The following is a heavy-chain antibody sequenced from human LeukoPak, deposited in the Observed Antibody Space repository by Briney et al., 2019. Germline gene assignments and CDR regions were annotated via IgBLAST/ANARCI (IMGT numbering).Heavy chain of an antibody. CDR2: IIPIFGTA. CDR3: ARAQVPYSSSWYATVY. CDR1: GGTFSSYA. Sequence: ASVKVSCKASGGTFSSYAISWVRQAPGQGLEWMGGIIPIFGTANYAQKFQGRVTITTDESTSTAYMELSSLRSEDTAVYYCARAQVPYSSSWYATVYWGQGTLVNVSS. J-gene: IGHJ4*02. D-gene: IGHD6-13*01. V-gene: IGHV1-69*05.